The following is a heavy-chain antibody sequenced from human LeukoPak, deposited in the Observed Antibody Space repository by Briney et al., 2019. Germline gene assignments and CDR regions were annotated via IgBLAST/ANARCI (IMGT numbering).Heavy chain of an antibody. J-gene: IGHJ6*03. CDR2: INPNSGGT. CDR1: GYTFTGYY. V-gene: IGHV1-2*02. Sequence: ASVKVSCKASGYTFTGYYMHWVRQAPGQGLEWIGWINPNSGGTNYAQKFQGRVTMTRDTSISTAYMELSSLRSEDTAVYYCARVLGYSSSWYYYYYYMDVWGKGTTVTVSS. CDR3: ARVLGYSSSWYYYYYYMDV. D-gene: IGHD6-13*01.